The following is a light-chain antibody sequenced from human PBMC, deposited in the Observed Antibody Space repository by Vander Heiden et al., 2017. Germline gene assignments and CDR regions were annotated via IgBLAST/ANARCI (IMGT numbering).Light chain of an antibody. CDR3: QQYYSTPIT. V-gene: IGKV4-1*01. CDR1: QSILYRSNNKNY. CDR2: WAS. Sequence: DIVMTQCLDSPAVFLGERATINRKSSQSILYRSNNKNYLAWYQQKPGQPPKLLIYWASTRESGVPDRFSGSGSGTDFTLTISSLQAEDVAVYYCQQYYSTPITFGQGTRLEIK. J-gene: IGKJ5*01.